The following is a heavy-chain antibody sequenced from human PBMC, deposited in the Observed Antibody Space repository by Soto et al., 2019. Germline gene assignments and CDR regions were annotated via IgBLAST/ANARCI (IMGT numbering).Heavy chain of an antibody. CDR2: ISPMFGKA. J-gene: IGHJ4*02. CDR3: AREVEVHTPVFGF. Sequence: QVQLVQSGAEVKRPGSSVKVSCKASGGTFNNYAINWVRQAPGQGLEWMGDISPMFGKANYAQKFQGRVKITADDSTVTAYLELSSLRSEDTALYYCAREVEVHTPVFGFWGQGSLVTVSS. D-gene: IGHD2-2*01. CDR1: GGTFNNYA. V-gene: IGHV1-69*01.